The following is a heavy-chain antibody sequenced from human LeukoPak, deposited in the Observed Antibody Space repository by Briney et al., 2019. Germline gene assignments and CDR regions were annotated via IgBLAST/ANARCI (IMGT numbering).Heavy chain of an antibody. Sequence: PSETLSLTCTVSGGSISSYYWSWIRQPPGKGLEWIGYIYYSGSTNYNPSLKSRVTISVDTSKNQFSLKLSSVTAADAAVYYCARLLRPRDWFDPWGQGTLVTVSS. CDR2: IYYSGST. CDR3: ARLLRPRDWFDP. V-gene: IGHV4-59*08. J-gene: IGHJ5*02. D-gene: IGHD4-17*01. CDR1: GGSISSYY.